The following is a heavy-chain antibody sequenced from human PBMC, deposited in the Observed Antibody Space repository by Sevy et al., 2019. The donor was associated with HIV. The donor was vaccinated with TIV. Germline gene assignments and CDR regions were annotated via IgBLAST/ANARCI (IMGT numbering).Heavy chain of an antibody. V-gene: IGHV3-30*04. Sequence: GGSLRLSCSASGINFRNSIFHWVRQAPGKGLEWVALMSFDGSIQYFGDSEMDRLTISRDDSKNTFYLHVNSLRVEDTAVYYCAREGETSGHAGAFDIWGQGTMVTVSS. CDR3: AREGETSGHAGAFDI. CDR1: GINFRNSI. J-gene: IGHJ3*02. D-gene: IGHD1-26*01. CDR2: MSFDGSIQ.